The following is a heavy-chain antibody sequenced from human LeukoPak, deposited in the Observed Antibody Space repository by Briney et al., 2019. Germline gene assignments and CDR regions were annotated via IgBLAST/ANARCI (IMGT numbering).Heavy chain of an antibody. J-gene: IGHJ4*02. CDR2: ISSSSSTI. D-gene: IGHD3-10*01. CDR1: GFTFSSYS. Sequence: GGSLRLSCAASGFTFSSYSMNWVRQAPGKGLEWVSYISSSSSTIYYADSVKGRFTIPRDNAKNSLYLQMNSLRAEDTAVYYCAKDLVTGSLDYWGQGTLVTVSS. V-gene: IGHV3-48*01. CDR3: AKDLVTGSLDY.